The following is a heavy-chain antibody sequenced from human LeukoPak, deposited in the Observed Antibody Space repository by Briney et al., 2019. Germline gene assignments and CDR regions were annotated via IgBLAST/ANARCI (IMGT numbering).Heavy chain of an antibody. CDR1: GGSISSYY. V-gene: IGHV4-59*01. D-gene: IGHD2-15*01. Sequence: SETLSLTCTVSGGSISSYYWSWIRQPPGKGLEWIGYIYYSGSTNYNPSLKSRVTISVDTSKNQFSLKLSSVTAADTAVYYCARGCSGGSCYSDDAFDIWGQGTMVTVSS. CDR3: ARGCSGGSCYSDDAFDI. J-gene: IGHJ3*02. CDR2: IYYSGST.